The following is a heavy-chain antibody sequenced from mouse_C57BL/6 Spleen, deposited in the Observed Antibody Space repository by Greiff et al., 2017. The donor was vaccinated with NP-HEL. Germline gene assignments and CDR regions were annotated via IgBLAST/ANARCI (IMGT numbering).Heavy chain of an antibody. CDR1: GYTFTDYY. CDR3: ANYYDYSWFAY. V-gene: IGHV1-26*01. CDR2: INPNNGGT. D-gene: IGHD2-4*01. J-gene: IGHJ3*01. Sequence: EVQLQQSGPELVKPGASVKISCKASGYTFTDYYMNWVKQSHGKSLEWIGDINPNNGGTSYNQKFKGKATLTVDKSSSTAYMELRSLTSEDSAVYYCANYYDYSWFAYWGQGTLVTVSA.